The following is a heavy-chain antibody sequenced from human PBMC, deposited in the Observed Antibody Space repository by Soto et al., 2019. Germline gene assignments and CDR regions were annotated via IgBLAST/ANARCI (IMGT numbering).Heavy chain of an antibody. V-gene: IGHV4-34*01. Sequence: NPSETLSLTCAVYGGSFSGYYWSWIRQPPGKGLEWIGEINHSGSTNYNPSLKSRVTISVDTSKNQFSLKLSSVTAADTAVYYCARGRFWSGYYTGSDYWGQGTLVTVSS. CDR1: GGSFSGYY. CDR2: INHSGST. J-gene: IGHJ4*02. CDR3: ARGRFWSGYYTGSDY. D-gene: IGHD3-3*01.